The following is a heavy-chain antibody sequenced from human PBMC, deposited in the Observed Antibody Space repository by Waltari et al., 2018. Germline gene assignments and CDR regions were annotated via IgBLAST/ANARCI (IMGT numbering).Heavy chain of an antibody. CDR1: GGSISSSSYY. V-gene: IGHV4-39*01. Sequence: QLQLQESGPGLVKPSETLSLTCTVSGGSISSSSYYWGWIRQPPGKGLEWIGSMYYSGSPYYNRSRTSRVTISVDTSKNQVSLKLGSVTAADTAVYYCARLEEWELVDYWGQGTLVTVSS. CDR2: MYYSGSP. J-gene: IGHJ4*02. CDR3: ARLEEWELVDY. D-gene: IGHD1-26*01.